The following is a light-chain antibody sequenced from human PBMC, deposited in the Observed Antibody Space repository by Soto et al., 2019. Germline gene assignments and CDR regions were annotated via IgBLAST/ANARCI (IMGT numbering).Light chain of an antibody. CDR3: MQALQTPVFT. CDR1: QSLLHSNGCNY. V-gene: IGKV2-28*01. CDR2: LGS. Sequence: DIVMTQSPLSLPVTPGEPASISCRSSQSLLHSNGCNYLDWYLQKPGQSPQLLIYLGSNRASGVPERFSGSGSGTDFTLKISRVEAEDVGVYYCMQALQTPVFTFGPGTKVDIK. J-gene: IGKJ3*01.